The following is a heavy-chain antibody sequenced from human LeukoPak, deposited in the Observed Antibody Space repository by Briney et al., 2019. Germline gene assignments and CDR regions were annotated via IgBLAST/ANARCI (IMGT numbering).Heavy chain of an antibody. CDR3: AREDEVSGYSSSWYMGVDY. Sequence: PGGSLRLSFAASGFTFSSYSMNWVRQAPGKGLEWVSYISSSSSTIYYADSVKGRFTISRDNAKNSLYLQMNSLRAEDTAVYYCAREDEVSGYSSSWYMGVDYWGQGTLVTVSS. V-gene: IGHV3-48*04. CDR2: ISSSSSTI. D-gene: IGHD6-13*01. CDR1: GFTFSSYS. J-gene: IGHJ4*02.